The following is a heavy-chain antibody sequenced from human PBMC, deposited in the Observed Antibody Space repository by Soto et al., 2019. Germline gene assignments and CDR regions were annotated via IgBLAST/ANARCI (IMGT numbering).Heavy chain of an antibody. V-gene: IGHV4-59*01. CDR1: GGSISSYY. D-gene: IGHD1-26*01. J-gene: IGHJ1*01. CDR3: AREESIVGRTGHFEX. Sequence: SETLSLTCTVSGGSISSYYWNWIRQPPGKGLEGIVYIYYRGRTNSKSSLKSRVTMSMATSKNQFSLKVTSVTAADTAVYYCAREESIVGRTGHFEXWGPGTLVTVSX. CDR2: IYYRGRT.